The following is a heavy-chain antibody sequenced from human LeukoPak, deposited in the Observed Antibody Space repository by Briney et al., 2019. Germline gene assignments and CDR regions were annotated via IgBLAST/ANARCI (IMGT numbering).Heavy chain of an antibody. Sequence: SQTLSLTCTVSGGSISSGDYYWSRIRQPPGKGLEWIGYIYYSGSTYYNPSLKSRVTISVDTSKNQFSLKLSSVTAADTAVYYCARGVGLATVVTPSLDWGQGTLVTVSS. D-gene: IGHD4-23*01. CDR2: IYYSGST. CDR1: GGSISSGDYY. CDR3: ARGVGLATVVTPSLD. J-gene: IGHJ4*02. V-gene: IGHV4-30-4*01.